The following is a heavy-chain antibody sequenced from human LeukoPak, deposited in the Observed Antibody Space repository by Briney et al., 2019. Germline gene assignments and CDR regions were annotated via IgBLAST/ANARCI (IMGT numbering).Heavy chain of an antibody. Sequence: SETLSLTCAVYGGSFSGYYWSWIRQPPGKGLEWIGEINHSGSTNYNPSLKSRVTISVDTSKNQFSLKLSSVTAADTAVYYCARGEDYVWGSYRYVVYFDYWGQGTLVTVSS. V-gene: IGHV4-34*01. CDR1: GGSFSGYY. CDR3: ARGEDYVWGSYRYVVYFDY. D-gene: IGHD3-16*02. CDR2: INHSGST. J-gene: IGHJ4*02.